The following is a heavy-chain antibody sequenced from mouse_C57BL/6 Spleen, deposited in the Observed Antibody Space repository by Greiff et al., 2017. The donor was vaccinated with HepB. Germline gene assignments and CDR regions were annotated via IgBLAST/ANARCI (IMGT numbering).Heavy chain of an antibody. D-gene: IGHD2-3*01. CDR1: GFTFSSYG. CDR2: ISSGGSYT. Sequence: EVKLMESGGDLVKPGGSLKLSCAASGFTFSSYGMSWVRQTPDKRLEWVATISSGGSYTYYPDSVKGRFTISRDNAKNTLYLQMSSLKPEDTAMYYCARQYSFYDGYWGFAYWGQGTLVTVSA. J-gene: IGHJ3*01. V-gene: IGHV5-6*01. CDR3: ARQYSFYDGYWGFAY.